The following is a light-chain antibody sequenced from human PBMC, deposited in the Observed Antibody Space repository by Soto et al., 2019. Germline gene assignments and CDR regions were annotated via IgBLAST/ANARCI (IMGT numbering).Light chain of an antibody. CDR3: QQYGSSPPYT. V-gene: IGKV3-20*01. CDR2: GAS. J-gene: IGKJ2*01. CDR1: QSVSSSY. Sequence: EIVLTQSPGILSLSPGERATLSCRASQSVSSSYLAWYQQKPGQAPRLVIHGASSRATGIPDRFSGSGSGTDFILTISRLEPEDLAVYYCQQYGSSPPYTFGQGTKLEIK.